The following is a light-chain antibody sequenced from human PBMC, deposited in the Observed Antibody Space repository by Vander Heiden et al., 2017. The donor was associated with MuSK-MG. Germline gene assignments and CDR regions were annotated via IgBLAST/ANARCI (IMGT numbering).Light chain of an antibody. V-gene: IGLV2-23*02. Sequence: QSALTQPASMSGSPGQSITISCTASGIDVGNYNLVSWYQQHPGKAPKLILYEVIQRPSGVSNRFSGSTSGNTASLTISGLQADDESDYYCCSSAGSNTVVFGGGTKLTVL. CDR1: GIDVGNYNL. CDR3: CSSAGSNTVV. CDR2: EVI. J-gene: IGLJ2*01.